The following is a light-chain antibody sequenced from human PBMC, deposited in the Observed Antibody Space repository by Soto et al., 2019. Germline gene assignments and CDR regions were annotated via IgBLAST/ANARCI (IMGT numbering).Light chain of an antibody. Sequence: DVQMTQAPSSLSASVGDRVTITCRASQGISNYLAWYQQKPGKVPKLLLYAASILQSGVPSRFIGSGSGTEFTLTISSLQPEDVATYYCQKYNSAPRTFGGGDKVEIK. CDR2: AAS. J-gene: IGKJ4*01. V-gene: IGKV1-27*01. CDR1: QGISNY. CDR3: QKYNSAPRT.